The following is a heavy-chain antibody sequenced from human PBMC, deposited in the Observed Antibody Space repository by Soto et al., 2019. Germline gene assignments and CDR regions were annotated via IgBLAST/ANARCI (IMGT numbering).Heavy chain of an antibody. J-gene: IGHJ4*02. CDR2: ISYDGSNK. D-gene: IGHD1-26*01. V-gene: IGHV3-30*18. CDR1: GFTFSSYG. Sequence: QVQLVESGGGVVQPGRSLRLSCAASGFTFSSYGMHWVRQAPGKGLEWVAVISYDGSNKYYADSVKGRFTISRDNSKNTLDLEMNSLRAEDTAVYYGGEDKVGANDYWGQGTLVTVSS. CDR3: GEDKVGANDY.